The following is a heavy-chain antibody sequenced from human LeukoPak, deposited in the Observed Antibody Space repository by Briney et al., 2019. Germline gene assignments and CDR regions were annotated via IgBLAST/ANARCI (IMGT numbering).Heavy chain of an antibody. CDR3: VRGYSSGWYLMDVVDP. D-gene: IGHD6-19*01. Sequence: KFGESLKISCKGSGYSFTSYWIGWVRQMPGKGLEWMGIIYPGDSDTRYSPSFQGQVTISADKSISTAYLQWSSLKASDTAMYYCVRGYSSGWYLMDVVDPWGQGTLVTVSS. V-gene: IGHV5-51*01. J-gene: IGHJ5*02. CDR1: GYSFTSYW. CDR2: IYPGDSDT.